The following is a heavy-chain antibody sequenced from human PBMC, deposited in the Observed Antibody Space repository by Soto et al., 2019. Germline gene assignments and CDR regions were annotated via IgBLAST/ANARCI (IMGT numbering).Heavy chain of an antibody. CDR3: AKALKDTAMVIFLGDWFDP. V-gene: IGHV3-23*01. Sequence: PGGSLRLSCAASGFTFSSYAMSWVRQAPGKGLEWVSAISGSGGSTYYADSVKGRFTISRDNSKNTLYLQMNSLRAEDTAVYYCAKALKDTAMVIFLGDWFDPWGQGTLVTVSS. J-gene: IGHJ5*02. D-gene: IGHD5-18*01. CDR1: GFTFSSYA. CDR2: ISGSGGST.